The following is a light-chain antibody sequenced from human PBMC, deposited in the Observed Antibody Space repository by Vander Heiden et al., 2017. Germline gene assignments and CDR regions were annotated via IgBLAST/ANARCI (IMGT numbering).Light chain of an antibody. J-gene: IGLJ3*02. CDR1: SLRSYY. CDR2: GKN. V-gene: IGLV3-19*01. CDR3: NYRDSSGNQWV. Sequence: SSELTQDPAVSVALGQTVRITCQGDSLRSYYASWYQQKPGQAPVLVIYGKNNRPSGIPDRFSGSSSGNTASLTITGAQAEDEADYYCNYRDSSGNQWVFGGGTKLTVL.